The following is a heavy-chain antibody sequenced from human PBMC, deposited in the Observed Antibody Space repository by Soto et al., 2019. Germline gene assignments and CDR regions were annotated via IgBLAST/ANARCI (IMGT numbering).Heavy chain of an antibody. CDR1: GGSISSGGYS. V-gene: IGHV4-30-2*01. CDR3: ASPGQIYYYDSSGYYRN. CDR2: IYHSGST. Sequence: PSETLSLTCAVSGGSISSGGYSWSWIRQPPGKGLEWIGYIYHSGSTYYNPSLKSRVTISVDRSKNQFSLKLSSVTAADTAVYYCASPGQIYYYDSSGYYRNWGQGTLVTVSS. J-gene: IGHJ4*02. D-gene: IGHD3-22*01.